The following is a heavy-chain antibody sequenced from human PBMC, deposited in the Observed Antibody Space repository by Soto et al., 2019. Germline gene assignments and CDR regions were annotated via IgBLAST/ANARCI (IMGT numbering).Heavy chain of an antibody. Sequence: ASVKVSCKASGYTFTSYGISWVRQAPGQGLEWMGWISAYNGNTNYAQKLQGRVTMTTDTSTSTAYMELRSLRTDDTVVYYCPRIQDSYVSSGYYGDFTPALPASNFDYWGQGTLVTVSS. J-gene: IGHJ4*02. CDR2: ISAYNGNT. D-gene: IGHD3-22*01. V-gene: IGHV1-18*01. CDR1: GYTFTSYG. CDR3: PRIQDSYVSSGYYGDFTPALPASNFDY.